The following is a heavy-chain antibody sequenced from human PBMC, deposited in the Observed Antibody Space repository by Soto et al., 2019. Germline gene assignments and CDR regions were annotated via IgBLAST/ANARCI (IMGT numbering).Heavy chain of an antibody. D-gene: IGHD2-2*01. J-gene: IGHJ5*02. CDR1: GGSFSGYY. CDR2: INHSGST. CDR3: ARERGCSSTRCYRWFDP. V-gene: IGHV4-34*01. Sequence: QVQLQQWGAGLLKPSETLSLTCAVYGGSFSGYYWSWIRQPPGKGLEWIGEINHSGSTNYNPSLKSRVTISVDTSKNQFSLKLSSVTAADTAVYYCARERGCSSTRCYRWFDPWGQGTLVTVSS.